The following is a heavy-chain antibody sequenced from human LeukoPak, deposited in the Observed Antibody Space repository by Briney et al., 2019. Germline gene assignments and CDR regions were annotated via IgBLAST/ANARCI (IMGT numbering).Heavy chain of an antibody. Sequence: PLETLSLTCTVSGGSINRDSYYWGWIRQPPGKGLEWIGSIYYTGSTYYNPSLKSRVTISVDMSKNQFSLKLSSVTAADTAVYYCRTSSRYGFDYWGQGTLVTVSS. V-gene: IGHV4-39*01. D-gene: IGHD5-18*01. CDR3: RTSSRYGFDY. J-gene: IGHJ4*02. CDR2: IYYTGST. CDR1: GGSINRDSYY.